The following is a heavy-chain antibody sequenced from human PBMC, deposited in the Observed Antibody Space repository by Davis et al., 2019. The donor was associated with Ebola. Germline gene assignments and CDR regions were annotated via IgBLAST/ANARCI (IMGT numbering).Heavy chain of an antibody. V-gene: IGHV6-1*01. CDR2: TYYNSKWYN. CDR1: GDSVSGGSGA. J-gene: IGHJ4*02. Sequence: HSQTLSLTCAISGDSVSGGSGAWNWIRQSPSRGLEWLGRTYYNSKWYNDYAASVRGRIAVNPDTSKNQFSLQLDSVTPEDTAVYYCARGWLRSGFDYWGQGAPVTVSS. CDR3: ARGWLRSGFDY. D-gene: IGHD5-12*01.